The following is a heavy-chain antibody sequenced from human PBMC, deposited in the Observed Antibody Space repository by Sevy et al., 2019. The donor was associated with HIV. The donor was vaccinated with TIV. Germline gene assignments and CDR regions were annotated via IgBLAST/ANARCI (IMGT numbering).Heavy chain of an antibody. CDR2: IYSGVST. V-gene: IGHV3-53*01. Sequence: GGSLRLSCAASGFTVSSSYMTWVRQPPGKGLEWVSVIYSGVSTYYADSVKGRFTISRDNSKNTLYLQMNNLRADDTAVYYCARGRGVFGAVAINWFDPWGQGALVTVPS. CDR1: GFTVSSSY. CDR3: ARGRGVFGAVAINWFDP. J-gene: IGHJ5*02. D-gene: IGHD3-3*01.